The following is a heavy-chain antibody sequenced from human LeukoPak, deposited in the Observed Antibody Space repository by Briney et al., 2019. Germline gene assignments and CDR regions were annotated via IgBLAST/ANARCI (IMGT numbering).Heavy chain of an antibody. CDR3: ARGAEAETSPLDF. D-gene: IGHD6-13*01. Sequence: ASVKVSCKASGYIFSDYYMHWVRQAPGQGLEWLGWINPKSGAADYAQQFRGRVTMTRDTSINTDYMEMKRVTSDDTAVYYCARGAEAETSPLDFWGQGALVIVS. V-gene: IGHV1-2*02. CDR1: GYIFSDYY. J-gene: IGHJ4*02. CDR2: INPKSGAA.